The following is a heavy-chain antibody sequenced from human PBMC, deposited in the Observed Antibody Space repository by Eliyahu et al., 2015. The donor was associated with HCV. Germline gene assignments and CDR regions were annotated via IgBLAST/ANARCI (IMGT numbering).Heavy chain of an antibody. CDR2: IFIDGDT. V-gene: IGHV3-53*01. CDR3: ARGERLRLGDQHHIDYFQS. Sequence: GKGLEWVSIIFIDGDTDYVDSVKGRFTISRDISKNTVYLQMNSLRVDDTAVYYCARGERLRLGDQHHIDYFQSRGQGTLVTVSS. J-gene: IGHJ4*02. D-gene: IGHD3-16*01.